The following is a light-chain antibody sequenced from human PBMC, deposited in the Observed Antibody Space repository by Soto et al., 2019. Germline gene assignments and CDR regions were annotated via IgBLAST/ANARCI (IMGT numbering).Light chain of an antibody. V-gene: IGLV2-8*01. CDR2: EVN. CDR3: SSYTSKRSLI. J-gene: IGLJ2*01. CDR1: SSDVGGYNY. Sequence: QSALTQPPSASGSPGQSVTISCTGTSSDVGGYNYVSWYQQHPGKAPKLMIYEVNKRPSGVPYRFSGSKSGNTASLTVSGLQAEDEADYYCSSYTSKRSLIFGGGTKLTVL.